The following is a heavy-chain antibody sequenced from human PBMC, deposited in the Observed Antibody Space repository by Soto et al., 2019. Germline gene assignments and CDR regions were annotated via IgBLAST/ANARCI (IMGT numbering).Heavy chain of an antibody. V-gene: IGHV1-69*08. CDR2: IIPILGIA. CDR1: GGTFSSYT. CDR3: ARDLDYYDSSGYYRRGFDY. J-gene: IGHJ4*02. Sequence: QVQLEQSGAEVKKPGSSVKVSCKASGGTFSSYTISWVRQAPGQGLEWMGRIIPILGIANYAQKFQGRVTITADKSTSTAYMELSSLRSEDTAVYYCARDLDYYDSSGYYRRGFDYWGQGTLVTVSS. D-gene: IGHD3-22*01.